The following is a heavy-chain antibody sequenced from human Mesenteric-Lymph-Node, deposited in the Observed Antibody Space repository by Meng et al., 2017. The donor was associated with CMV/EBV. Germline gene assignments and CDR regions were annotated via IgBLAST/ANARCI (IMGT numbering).Heavy chain of an antibody. CDR3: ANPTVASEDYFDY. V-gene: IGHV3-74*01. Sequence: GGSLRLSCAASRFTFTSAWLHWVRQAPGKGLLWVSRVKSDGSTTTYADSMKGRFTISRDNSKNTLYLQMNSLRAEDTAVYYCANPTVASEDYFDYWGQGTLVTVSS. J-gene: IGHJ4*02. CDR2: VKSDGSTT. D-gene: IGHD4-17*01. CDR1: RFTFTSAW.